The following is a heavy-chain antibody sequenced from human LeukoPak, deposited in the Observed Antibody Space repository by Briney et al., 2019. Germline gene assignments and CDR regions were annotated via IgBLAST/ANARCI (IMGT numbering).Heavy chain of an antibody. CDR1: GGSFSGYY. V-gene: IGHV4-34*01. J-gene: IGHJ6*02. CDR2: INHSGST. Sequence: SETLSLTCAVYGGSFSGYYWSWIRQPPGKGLEWIGEINHSGSTNYNPSLKSRVTISVDTSKNQFSLKLSSVTAVDTAVYYCARAYYDFWSGYRYYYYYGMDVWGQGTTVTVSS. D-gene: IGHD3-3*01. CDR3: ARAYYDFWSGYRYYYYYGMDV.